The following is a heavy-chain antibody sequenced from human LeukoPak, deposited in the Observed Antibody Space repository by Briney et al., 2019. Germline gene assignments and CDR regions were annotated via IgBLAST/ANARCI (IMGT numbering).Heavy chain of an antibody. CDR2: IYYSGNT. V-gene: IGHV4-59*01. D-gene: IGHD1-26*01. CDR3: ARDVGATPGYFDY. J-gene: IGHJ4*02. Sequence: SETLSLTCTVSGVSISSYYWNWIRQPPGKGLEWIAYIYYSGNTNYNPSLKSRVTISVDTSKNQFSLKLSAVTAADTAVYYWARDVGATPGYFDYWGQGTLVTVSS. CDR1: GVSISSYY.